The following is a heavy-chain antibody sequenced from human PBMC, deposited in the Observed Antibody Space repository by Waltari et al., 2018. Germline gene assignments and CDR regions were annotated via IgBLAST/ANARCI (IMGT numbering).Heavy chain of an antibody. Sequence: QVQLLESGPGLVKPSETLSLTCTVSGVSLTSYYWTWIRQPPGKGLDWIGNSHYSGSTSYNPSLKSRVTMSLDTSKSKFSLKLNSVTAADTAVYYCLAGRAGEPFDYWGQGTLVTVSS. J-gene: IGHJ4*02. CDR2: SHYSGST. CDR1: GVSLTSYY. CDR3: LAGRAGEPFDY. D-gene: IGHD6-19*01. V-gene: IGHV4-59*01.